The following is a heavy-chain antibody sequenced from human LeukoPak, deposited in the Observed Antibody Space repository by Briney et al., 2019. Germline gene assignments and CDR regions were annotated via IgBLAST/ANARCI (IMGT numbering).Heavy chain of an antibody. CDR3: VVWEGDWYYFDY. V-gene: IGHV4-4*02. CDR2: IYHSGST. J-gene: IGHJ4*02. CDR1: GGSISSSNW. D-gene: IGHD2-21*02. Sequence: SETLSLTCAVSGGSISSSNWWSWVRQPPGKGLEWIGEIYHSGSTNYNPSLKSRVTISVDKSKNQFSLKLSSVTAADTAVYYCVVWEGDWYYFDYWGQGTLVTVSS.